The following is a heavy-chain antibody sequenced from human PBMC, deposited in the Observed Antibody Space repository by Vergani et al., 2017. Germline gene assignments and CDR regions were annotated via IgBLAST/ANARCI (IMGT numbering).Heavy chain of an antibody. CDR2: ISWNSGSI. D-gene: IGHD2-15*01. CDR1: GFTFDDYA. CDR3: AKEKFHGYCSGGSCYSFDY. J-gene: IGHJ4*02. V-gene: IGHV3-9*01. Sequence: EVQLVESGGGLVQPGRSLRLSCAASGFTFDDYAMHWVRQAPGKGLEWVSGISWNSGSIGYADSVKGRFTISRDNAKNSLYLQMNSLRAEDTALYYCAKEKFHGYCSGGSCYSFDYWGQGTLVTVSS.